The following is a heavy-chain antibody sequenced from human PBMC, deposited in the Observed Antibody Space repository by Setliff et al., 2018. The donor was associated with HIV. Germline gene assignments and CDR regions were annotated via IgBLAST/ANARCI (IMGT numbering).Heavy chain of an antibody. J-gene: IGHJ4*02. Sequence: PSETLSLTCTVSGGSVGSGSYYWSWIRQPPGKGLEYIGYIYYTWSTTYNPSLKSRVTISVDTSKNQFFLKVTSVTAADTAVYYCARDPNTGWYYLDFWGPGALVTVSS. CDR2: IYYTWST. D-gene: IGHD6-19*01. V-gene: IGHV4-61*01. CDR3: ARDPNTGWYYLDF. CDR1: GGSVGSGSYY.